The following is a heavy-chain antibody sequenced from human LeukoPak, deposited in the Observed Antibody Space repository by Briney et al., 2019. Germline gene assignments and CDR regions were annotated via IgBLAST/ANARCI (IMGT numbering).Heavy chain of an antibody. CDR1: GFTCSSYW. J-gene: IGHJ4*02. D-gene: IGHD6-19*01. Sequence: GGSLRLSCAASGFTCSSYWMSWVRQAPGKGLEWVANIKQDGSEKYYVDSVKGRFTISRDNAKNSLYLQMNSLGAEDTAVYYCARIRRGWSQNWDYWGQGTLVTVSS. CDR3: ARIRRGWSQNWDY. CDR2: IKQDGSEK. V-gene: IGHV3-7*01.